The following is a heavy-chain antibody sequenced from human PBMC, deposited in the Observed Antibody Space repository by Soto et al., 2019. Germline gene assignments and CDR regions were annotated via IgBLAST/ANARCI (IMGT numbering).Heavy chain of an antibody. J-gene: IGHJ4*02. CDR3: AKRRGAGGHFDY. CDR2: ISGAGGST. D-gene: IGHD2-15*01. V-gene: IGHV3-23*01. Sequence: EVQLLESGGGLVQPGGSLRLSCAASGLTSSDSAMSWVRQAPGKGLEWVSAISGAGGSTYYADSVKGRFTISRDNSKNTLYLQMNSLTAEDTAVYFCAKRRGAGGHFDYWGQGALVTVSS. CDR1: GLTSSDSA.